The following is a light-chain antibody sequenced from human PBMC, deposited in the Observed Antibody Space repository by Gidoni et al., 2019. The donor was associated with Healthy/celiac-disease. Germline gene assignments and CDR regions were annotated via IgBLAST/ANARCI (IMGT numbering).Light chain of an antibody. CDR1: SSNIGRNY. CDR2: RNN. V-gene: IGLV1-47*01. CDR3: AAWDDSLSGLWV. J-gene: IGLJ3*02. Sequence: QSVLTQPPSASGTPGQRVTISCSGSSSNIGRNYVYCYQQLPGTAPKLLIYRNNQRPSGVPDRFSGSKSGTSASLAISGLRSEDEADYYCAAWDDSLSGLWVFGGGTKLTVL.